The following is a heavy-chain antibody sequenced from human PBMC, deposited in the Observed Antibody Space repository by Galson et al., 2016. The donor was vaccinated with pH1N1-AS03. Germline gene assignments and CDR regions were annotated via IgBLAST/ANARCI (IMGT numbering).Heavy chain of an antibody. CDR2: IYWDDDK. Sequence: ALVKPPQTLTLTCTFSGFSLSTSGVGVGWIRQPPGKALEWLALIYWDDDKRYSPSLKSRLTITKDTSKNQVVLTMTNMDPVDTATYYCAQSDYGDYVDYFDYWGQGTLVTVSS. CDR3: AQSDYGDYVDYFDY. J-gene: IGHJ4*02. V-gene: IGHV2-5*02. CDR1: GFSLSTSGVG. D-gene: IGHD4-17*01.